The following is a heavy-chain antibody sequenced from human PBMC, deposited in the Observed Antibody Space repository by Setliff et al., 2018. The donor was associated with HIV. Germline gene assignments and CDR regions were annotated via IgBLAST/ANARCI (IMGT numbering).Heavy chain of an antibody. CDR3: ARAGNFGDWDGFDV. Sequence: SETLSLTCAVYGGSFTAYHWSWIRQPPGRGLEWIAEINHSGGTNHNPSLKSRITISVDTSKKQVSLKLTSVTAADTAIYYCARAGNFGDWDGFDVWGQGTMVTVSS. CDR1: GGSFTAYH. CDR2: INHSGGT. V-gene: IGHV4-34*01. J-gene: IGHJ3*01. D-gene: IGHD3-10*01.